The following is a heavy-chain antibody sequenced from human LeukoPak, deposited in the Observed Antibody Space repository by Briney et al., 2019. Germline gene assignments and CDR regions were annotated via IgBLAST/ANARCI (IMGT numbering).Heavy chain of an antibody. V-gene: IGHV4-34*01. Sequence: PSETLSLTCAVYGGSFSGYYWSWIRQPPGKGLEWIGEINHSGSTNYNPSLKSRVTISVDTSKNQFSLKLSSVTAADTAVYYCARDPVVAPDSFDYWGQGTLVTVSS. J-gene: IGHJ4*02. CDR2: INHSGST. CDR1: GGSFSGYY. CDR3: ARDPVVAPDSFDY. D-gene: IGHD2-15*01.